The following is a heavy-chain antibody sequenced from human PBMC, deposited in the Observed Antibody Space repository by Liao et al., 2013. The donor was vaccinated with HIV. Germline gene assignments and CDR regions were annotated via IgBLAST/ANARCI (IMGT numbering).Heavy chain of an antibody. CDR3: ARGFSYYGSGSYLDY. Sequence: QVQLQQWGAGLLKPSETLSLTCTVSGGSISNYYWTWIRQPAGKGLEWIGRIYTSGSTNYNPSLKSRVTISVDTSKNQFSLKLSSVTAADTAVYYCARGFSYYGSGSYLDYWGQGTLVTVSS. CDR1: GGSISNYY. D-gene: IGHD3-10*01. V-gene: IGHV4-59*10. CDR2: IYTSGST. J-gene: IGHJ4*02.